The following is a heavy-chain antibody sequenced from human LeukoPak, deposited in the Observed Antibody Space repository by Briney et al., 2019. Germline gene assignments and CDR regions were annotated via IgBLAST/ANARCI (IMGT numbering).Heavy chain of an antibody. D-gene: IGHD2-15*01. CDR1: GFTFSSYG. J-gene: IGHJ4*02. Sequence: GGSLRLSCAASGFTFSSYGMHWVRQAPGKGLEWVAFIRYDGSNKYYADSVKGRFTISRDNSKNTLYLQMNSLRAEDTAVYYCAKSGGIVVVVAATIDYWGQGTLVTVFS. CDR3: AKSGGIVVVVAATIDY. V-gene: IGHV3-30*02. CDR2: IRYDGSNK.